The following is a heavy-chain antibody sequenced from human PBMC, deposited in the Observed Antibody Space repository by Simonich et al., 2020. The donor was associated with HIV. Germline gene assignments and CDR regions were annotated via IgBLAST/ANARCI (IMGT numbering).Heavy chain of an antibody. V-gene: IGHV1-2*06. CDR3: ARQRGGDDAFDI. J-gene: IGHJ3*02. CDR1: GYTFTGYN. CDR2: CDPKIGGT. D-gene: IGHD2-21*02. Sequence: QVQLVQSGSELQKPGASVKISCKASGYTFTGYNMHWVRQAPGQGLEWSGRCDPKIGGTNFAQKFKGRVTITRDTSISTFYMVLSSLGSDDTAVYYCARQRGGDDAFDIWGHGTMVTVSS.